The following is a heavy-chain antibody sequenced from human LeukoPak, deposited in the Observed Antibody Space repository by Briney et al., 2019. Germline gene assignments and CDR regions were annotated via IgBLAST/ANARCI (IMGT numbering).Heavy chain of an antibody. V-gene: IGHV3-30*02. D-gene: IGHD1-26*01. CDR3: AKDRMGGQYYFDY. CDR1: GFSVSSND. J-gene: IGHJ4*02. CDR2: IRYDGSDK. Sequence: GGSLRLSCAASGFSVSSNDMSWVRQAPGKGLEWVAFIRYDGSDKYYTDSVKGRFTISRDNSKNTLYLQMNSLRGEDTAVYYCAKDRMGGQYYFDYWGQGTLVTVSS.